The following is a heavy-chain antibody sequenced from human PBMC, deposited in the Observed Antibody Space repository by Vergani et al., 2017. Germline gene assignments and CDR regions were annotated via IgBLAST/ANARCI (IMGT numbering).Heavy chain of an antibody. CDR2: ISGSGGST. CDR1: GFTFSSYA. CDR3: AKDWGGNPYYFDY. J-gene: IGHJ4*02. D-gene: IGHD3-16*01. V-gene: IGHV3-23*01. Sequence: EVQLLESGGGLVQPGGSLRLSCAASGFTFSSYAMSWVRQAPGKGLEWVSAISGSGGSTYYADSVKGRFTISRDNSNNTLYLQMNSLRAEDTSVYYCAKDWGGNPYYFDYWGQGTLVTVSS.